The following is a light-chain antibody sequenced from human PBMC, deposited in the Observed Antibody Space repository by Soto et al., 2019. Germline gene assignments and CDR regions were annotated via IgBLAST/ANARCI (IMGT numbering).Light chain of an antibody. CDR2: GAS. Sequence: EIVLTQSPGTLSLSPGEVASLSFSASQSINSFLAWYQQRRGQAPRLLIHGASNRATGIPDRFSGSGSGTDFTLTISRLEPEDFAVYYCQQYGGSPRTFGRGTKVDIK. CDR3: QQYGGSPRT. J-gene: IGKJ1*01. V-gene: IGKV3-20*01. CDR1: QSINSF.